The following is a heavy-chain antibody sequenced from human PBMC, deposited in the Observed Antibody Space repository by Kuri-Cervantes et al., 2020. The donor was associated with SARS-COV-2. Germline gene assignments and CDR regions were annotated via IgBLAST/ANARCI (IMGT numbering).Heavy chain of an antibody. V-gene: IGHV4-4*07. J-gene: IGHJ4*02. D-gene: IGHD3-10*01. CDR1: GGSISSYY. CDR3: ARGENFGLDY. Sequence: GSLRLSCTVSGGSISSYYWSWIRQPAGKGLEWIGRIYTSGSINYNPSLKSRVTISVDTSKNQFSLKLSSVTAADTAVYYCARGENFGLDYWGQGTLVTVSS. CDR2: IYTSGSI.